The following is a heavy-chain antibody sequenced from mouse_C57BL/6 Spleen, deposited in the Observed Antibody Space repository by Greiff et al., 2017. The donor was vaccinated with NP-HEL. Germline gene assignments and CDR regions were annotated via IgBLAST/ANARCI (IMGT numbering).Heavy chain of an antibody. Sequence: QVTLKVSGPGILQSSQTLSLTCSFSGFSLSTSGMGVSWIRQPSGKGLEWLAHIYWDDDKRYNPSLKSRLTISKDTSRNQVFLKNTSVDTADTATYYCARGYDYDEETFPFAYWGQGTLVTVSA. CDR3: ARGYDYDEETFPFAY. CDR2: IYWDDDK. D-gene: IGHD2-4*01. V-gene: IGHV8-12*01. J-gene: IGHJ3*01. CDR1: GFSLSTSGMG.